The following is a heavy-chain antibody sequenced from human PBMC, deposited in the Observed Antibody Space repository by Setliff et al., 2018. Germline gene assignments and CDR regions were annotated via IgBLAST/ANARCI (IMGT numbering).Heavy chain of an antibody. CDR2: INHSGNT. CDR1: GGSISSSNW. J-gene: IGHJ4*02. CDR3: ARGHPPSDSSGYYYAY. Sequence: SETLSLTCAVSGGSISSSNWWSWIRQPPGKGLEWIGEINHSGNTNYNPSLKSRVTISVDTSKNQISLKLSSVTAADTAVYYCARGHPPSDSSGYYYAYWGQGTLVTVSS. V-gene: IGHV4-4*02. D-gene: IGHD3-22*01.